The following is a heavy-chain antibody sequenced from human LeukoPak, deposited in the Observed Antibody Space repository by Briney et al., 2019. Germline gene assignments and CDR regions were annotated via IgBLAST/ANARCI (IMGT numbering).Heavy chain of an antibody. Sequence: GGSLRLSCAASGFTFDDYAMHWVRQAPRKGLEWVSGISWNSGSIGYADSVKDRFTISRDNAKNSLYLQMNSLRAEDTALYYCAKAGPYCTNGVCYEYYFDYWGQGTLVTVSS. CDR1: GFTFDDYA. CDR2: ISWNSGSI. CDR3: AKAGPYCTNGVCYEYYFDY. J-gene: IGHJ4*02. D-gene: IGHD2-8*01. V-gene: IGHV3-9*01.